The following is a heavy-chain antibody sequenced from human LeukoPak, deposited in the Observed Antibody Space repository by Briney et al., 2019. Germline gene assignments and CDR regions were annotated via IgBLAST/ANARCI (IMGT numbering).Heavy chain of an antibody. D-gene: IGHD6-6*01. V-gene: IGHV3-13*03. CDR2: IGTAGDT. J-gene: IGHJ4*02. CDR1: GFTFSSYD. Sequence: GGSLRLSCAACGFTFSSYDMHWVRQATGKGLEWVSAIGTAGDTYYPGSVKGQFTISRDNAKNSLYLQMNSLRAEDTAVYYCARDLLEYSSSSDLHYWGQGTLVTVSS. CDR3: ARDLLEYSSSSDLHY.